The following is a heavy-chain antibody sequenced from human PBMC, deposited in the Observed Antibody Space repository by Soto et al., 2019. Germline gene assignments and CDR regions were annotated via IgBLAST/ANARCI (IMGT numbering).Heavy chain of an antibody. Sequence: QVQLVQSGAEVKKPGASVRVSCKASGYTFTTYYMHWVRQAPGQGLEWMGLIDPTHGSTTYAQKFQGRGIMTSDTSTNTVYMELSSLKSEDTAVYYCARVPYDTTGYYSFWGQGTLVTVSS. CDR1: GYTFTTYY. CDR3: ARVPYDTTGYYSF. D-gene: IGHD3-22*01. J-gene: IGHJ4*02. V-gene: IGHV1-46*01. CDR2: IDPTHGST.